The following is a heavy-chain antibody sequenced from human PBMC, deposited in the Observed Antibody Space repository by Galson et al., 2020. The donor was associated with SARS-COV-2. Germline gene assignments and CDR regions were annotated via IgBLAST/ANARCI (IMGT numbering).Heavy chain of an antibody. D-gene: IGHD3-16*01. V-gene: IGHV1-18*01. CDR2: VTAYNGNT. CDR3: ARGVLLGDKMGYFDY. CDR1: GYTFPSYG. J-gene: IGHJ4*02. Sequence: GESLKISCKASGYTFPSYGLSWVRQAPGQGLEWMGWVTAYNGNTNYAQKFYGRVTMTTDTSTSTAYMELRSLRSDDTAVYFCARGVLLGDKMGYFDYWGQGTLVTVSS.